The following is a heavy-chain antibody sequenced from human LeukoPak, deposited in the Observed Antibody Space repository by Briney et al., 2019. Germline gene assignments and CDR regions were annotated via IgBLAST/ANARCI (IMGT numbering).Heavy chain of an antibody. J-gene: IGHJ4*02. Sequence: SQTLSLIYAVSGGSISSGGYSWRWIRQPPGKGLEWIGYIYPSGSTYYNPSLKSRVAISVDRSKNQFSLKLSSVTAADTAVYYCGRGYGDNLFDYWGQGTLVTVSS. V-gene: IGHV4-30-2*01. CDR3: GRGYGDNLFDY. CDR2: IYPSGST. CDR1: GGSISSGGYS. D-gene: IGHD4-17*01.